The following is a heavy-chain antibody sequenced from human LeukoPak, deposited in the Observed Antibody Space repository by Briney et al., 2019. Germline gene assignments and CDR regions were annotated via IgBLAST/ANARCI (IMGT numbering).Heavy chain of an antibody. CDR1: GFTFSDYY. V-gene: IGHV3-11*01. CDR2: ISSSGSTI. J-gene: IGHJ2*01. Sequence: GGSLRLSCAASGFTFSDYYMSWIRQAPGKGLEWVSYISSSGSTIYYADSVKGRFTISRDNAKNSLYLQMNSLRAEDTAVYYCASRDYGGNSNWYFDLWGRGTLVTVSS. D-gene: IGHD4-23*01. CDR3: ASRDYGGNSNWYFDL.